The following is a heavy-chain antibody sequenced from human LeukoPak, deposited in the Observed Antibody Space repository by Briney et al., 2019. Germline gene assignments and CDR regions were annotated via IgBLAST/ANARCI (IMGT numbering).Heavy chain of an antibody. CDR3: AGDRWRGAPDYFDC. CDR2: VSKDTVTK. D-gene: IGHD1-26*01. J-gene: IGHJ4*02. CDR1: GFILTHVA. V-gene: IGHV3-30*03. Sequence: GTSLRLSCAASGFILTHVAIHWVRQAPGKGLEWVAVVSKDTVTKFYRDSVKGRFTVSTDSSKNTVYLQMTGLRGEDTAVYYCAGDRWRGAPDYFDCWGQGTLVTVSS.